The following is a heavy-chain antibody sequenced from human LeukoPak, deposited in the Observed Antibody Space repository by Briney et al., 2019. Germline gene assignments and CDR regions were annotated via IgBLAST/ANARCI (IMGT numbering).Heavy chain of an antibody. CDR2: INPNSGGT. D-gene: IGHD4-11*01. Sequence: ASVKASCKASGYTFTGYYMHWVRQAPGQGLEWMGRINPNSGGTNYAQKFQGRVTMTRDTSISTAYMELSRLRSDDTAAYYCASVYSNYGFDYWGQGTLVTVSS. J-gene: IGHJ4*02. CDR1: GYTFTGYY. V-gene: IGHV1-2*06. CDR3: ASVYSNYGFDY.